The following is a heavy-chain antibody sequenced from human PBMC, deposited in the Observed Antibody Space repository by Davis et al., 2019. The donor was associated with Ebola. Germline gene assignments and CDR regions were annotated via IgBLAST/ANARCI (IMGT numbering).Heavy chain of an antibody. Sequence: GESLKISCAASGFTLSSYAMSWVRQAPGKGLEWVSAISGSGGSTYYADSVKGRFTISRDNAKNTVYLQMNSLRAEDTAVYYCARDGVSEFIDLDYWGRGTLVTVSA. CDR2: ISGSGGST. CDR3: ARDGVSEFIDLDY. J-gene: IGHJ4*02. CDR1: GFTLSSYA. D-gene: IGHD3-16*02. V-gene: IGHV3-23*01.